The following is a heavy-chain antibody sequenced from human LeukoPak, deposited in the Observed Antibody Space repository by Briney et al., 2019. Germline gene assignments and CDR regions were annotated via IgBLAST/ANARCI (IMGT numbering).Heavy chain of an antibody. CDR1: GYSISIAYY. J-gene: IGHJ4*02. V-gene: IGHV4-38-2*01. CDR2: MYHSGST. CDR3: ARKGASGYADD. D-gene: IGHD3-3*01. Sequence: KPSETLSLTCAVSGYSISIAYYWGWIRQPPGKGLEWIGSMYHSGSTYYNPSLKSRVTISIATSRKQFSLELSSVTAADTAVYYCARKGASGYADDWGQGTLVTVSS.